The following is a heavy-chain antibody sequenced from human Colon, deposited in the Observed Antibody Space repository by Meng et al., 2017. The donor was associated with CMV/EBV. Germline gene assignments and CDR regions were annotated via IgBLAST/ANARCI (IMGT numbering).Heavy chain of an antibody. CDR2: IYYSGST. J-gene: IGHJ3*02. V-gene: IGHV4-39*07. D-gene: IGHD3-16*01. Sequence: GSLRLSCTVSGGSISGSPYYWAWIRQPPGKPLEWIGSIYYSGSTDYSPSLKSRVILSVDTSKNQFSLKLNSVSAADTAVYYCARQLNGDLGQDGFDIWGQGTRVTVSS. CDR1: GGSISGSPYY. CDR3: ARQLNGDLGQDGFDI.